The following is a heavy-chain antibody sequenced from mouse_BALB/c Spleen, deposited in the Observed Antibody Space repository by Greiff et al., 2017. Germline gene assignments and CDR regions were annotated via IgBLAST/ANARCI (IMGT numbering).Heavy chain of an antibody. CDR1: GFTFSSYG. CDR2: ISSGGSYT. V-gene: IGHV5-6*01. CDR3: ARHMVDY. J-gene: IGHJ2*01. Sequence: EVLLVQSGGELVKPGGSLKLSCTASGFTFSSYGMSWVRQTPDQRLEWVATISSGGSYTYYPDSVKGRFTISRDNAKNTLYLQMSSLKSEDTAMYYCARHMVDYWGQGTTLTVSS. D-gene: IGHD2-1*01.